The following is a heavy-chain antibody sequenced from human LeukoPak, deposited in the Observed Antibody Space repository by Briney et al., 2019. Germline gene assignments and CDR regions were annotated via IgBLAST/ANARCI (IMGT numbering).Heavy chain of an antibody. CDR2: IYPGDSDT. CDR1: GYSFTSYW. Sequence: GESLKISCKGSGYSFTSYWIGWVRQMPGKGLEWMGIIYPGDSDTRYSPSFKGQVTISADKSISTAYLQWSSLKASDTAMYYCARSHNLYCSSTSCYRGWFDPWGQGTLVTVSS. J-gene: IGHJ5*02. D-gene: IGHD2-2*01. V-gene: IGHV5-51*01. CDR3: ARSHNLYCSSTSCYRGWFDP.